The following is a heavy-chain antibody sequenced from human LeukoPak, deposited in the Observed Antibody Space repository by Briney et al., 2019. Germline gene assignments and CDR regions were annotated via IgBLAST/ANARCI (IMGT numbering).Heavy chain of an antibody. D-gene: IGHD4-17*01. V-gene: IGHV3-30*02. CDR2: IWYGGSNK. CDR3: AKNGDPVDYYYYMDV. Sequence: GGSLRLSCAASGFTFSSYGMHWVRQAPGKGLEWVAVIWYGGSNKYYADSVKGRFTISRDNSKNTLYLQMNSLRAEDTAVYYCAKNGDPVDYYYYMDVWGKGTTVTVSS. CDR1: GFTFSSYG. J-gene: IGHJ6*03.